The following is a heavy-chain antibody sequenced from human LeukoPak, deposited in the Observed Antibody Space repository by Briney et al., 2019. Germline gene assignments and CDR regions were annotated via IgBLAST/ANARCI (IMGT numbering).Heavy chain of an antibody. CDR3: ARGPPNWGFDS. D-gene: IGHD7-27*01. CDR1: GYTFTNNA. Sequence: ASVKVSCKTSGYTFTNNAVHWVRQAPGQRLEFVGWINVGNGDTQYSQKFQGRVTMTRDTSVSTAYMELNSLRSEDTAVYYCARGPPNWGFDSWGQGTLVTVSS. J-gene: IGHJ4*02. V-gene: IGHV1-3*01. CDR2: INVGNGDT.